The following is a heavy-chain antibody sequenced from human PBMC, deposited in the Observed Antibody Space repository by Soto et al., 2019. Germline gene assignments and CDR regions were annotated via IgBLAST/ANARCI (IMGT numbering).Heavy chain of an antibody. CDR3: AKDLRIMITFGGVINAFDI. J-gene: IGHJ3*02. V-gene: IGHV3-30*18. D-gene: IGHD3-16*02. Sequence: QVQLVESGGGVVQPGRSLRLSCAASGFTFSSYGMHGVRQAPGKGLEWVAVISYDGSNKYYAESVKGRFTISRDNSKNTLYLQMNSLRAEDTAVYYFAKDLRIMITFGGVINAFDIWGQGTMVTVSS. CDR2: ISYDGSNK. CDR1: GFTFSSYG.